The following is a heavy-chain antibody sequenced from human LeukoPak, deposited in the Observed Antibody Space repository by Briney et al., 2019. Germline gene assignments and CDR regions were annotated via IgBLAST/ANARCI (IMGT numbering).Heavy chain of an antibody. CDR3: AKDIHPGLDSGASCCFDY. CDR1: GYTFSRHG. Sequence: ASVKVSCKTAGYTFSRHGITWVRQAPGQGPEWMGGVSGYNGDTNYAKSVRGRVTMTTDTSTNTAYMELRSLRSDDTAVYYCAKDIHPGLDSGASCCFDYWGQGTPVTVSS. V-gene: IGHV1-18*01. J-gene: IGHJ4*02. CDR2: VSGYNGDT. D-gene: IGHD3-22*01.